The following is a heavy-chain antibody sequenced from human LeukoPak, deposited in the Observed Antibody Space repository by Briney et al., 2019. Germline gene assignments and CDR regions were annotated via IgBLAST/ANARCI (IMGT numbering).Heavy chain of an antibody. CDR2: MNPNSGNT. CDR1: GYTFTSYD. D-gene: IGHD2-15*01. Sequence: ASVKVSCKASGYTFTSYDINWVRQATGQGLEWMGWMNPNSGNTGYAQKFQGRVTMTRNTSISTAYMELSSLRSKDTAVYYCARGYCSGGSCGFTYWGQGTLVTVSS. V-gene: IGHV1-8*01. CDR3: ARGYCSGGSCGFTY. J-gene: IGHJ4*02.